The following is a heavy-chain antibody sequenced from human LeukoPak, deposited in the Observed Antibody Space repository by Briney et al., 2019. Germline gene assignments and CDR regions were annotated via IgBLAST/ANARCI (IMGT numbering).Heavy chain of an antibody. CDR2: IKTDGSDT. CDR3: ARGDYSSHTL. J-gene: IGHJ4*02. CDR1: GFTFSSYW. D-gene: IGHD4-11*01. V-gene: IGHV3-74*01. Sequence: AGGSLRLSCAASGFTFSSYWMHWVRHSPGKGLVWVSRIKTDGSDTYYADSVRGRFTISRDNAKNTLYLQMDSLGAEDTAVYFCARGDYSSHTLWGQGTLVTVSS.